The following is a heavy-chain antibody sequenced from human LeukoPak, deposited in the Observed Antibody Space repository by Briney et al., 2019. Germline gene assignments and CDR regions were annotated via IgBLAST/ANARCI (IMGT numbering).Heavy chain of an antibody. D-gene: IGHD6-19*01. J-gene: IGHJ3*02. V-gene: IGHV3-11*04. CDR1: GFIFSDYY. CDR2: ISSGGTTI. Sequence: SGGSLRLSCAASGFIFSDYYMSWIRQAPGKGLEWVSFISSGGTTIYYADSVKGRFTISRDNAKKSLYLQMNSLRAEDTAVYYCARGQWSEDGFDIWGQGTMVTVSS. CDR3: ARGQWSEDGFDI.